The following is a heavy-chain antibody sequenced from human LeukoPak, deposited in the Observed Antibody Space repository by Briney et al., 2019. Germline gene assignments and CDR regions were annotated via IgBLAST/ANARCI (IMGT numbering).Heavy chain of an antibody. V-gene: IGHV4-39*01. Sequence: SETLSLTCTVSGGSISSNSYYWGWIRQPPGKGLEWIGSIYYSGSTYYNPSLKTRVTISLDTSKNQFSLKLSSVTAADTAVYYCARVSADTSSPDYWGQGTLVTVSS. CDR1: GGSISSNSYY. CDR3: ARVSADTSSPDY. D-gene: IGHD6-6*01. J-gene: IGHJ4*02. CDR2: IYYSGST.